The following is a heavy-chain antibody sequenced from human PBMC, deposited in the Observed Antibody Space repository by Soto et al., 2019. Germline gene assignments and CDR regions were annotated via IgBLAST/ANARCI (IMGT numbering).Heavy chain of an antibody. CDR1: GFTFNNYY. J-gene: IGHJ4*02. V-gene: IGHV3-7*05. Sequence: EVQLVESGGGLVQPGGSLRLSCAASGFTFNNYYMVWVRQAPGRGLEWVANINQDGSAKYYVDSVKGRFTISRDNAKSSLYLQISSLRAEDTATYYCGRGVGGTHRGQGSLVTVSS. D-gene: IGHD2-15*01. CDR2: INQDGSAK. CDR3: GRGVGGTH.